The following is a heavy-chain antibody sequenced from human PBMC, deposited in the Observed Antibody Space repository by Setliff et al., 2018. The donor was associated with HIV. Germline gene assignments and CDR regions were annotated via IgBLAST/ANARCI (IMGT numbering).Heavy chain of an antibody. CDR2: INAGNGKT. J-gene: IGHJ4*02. CDR1: GSTFSRYG. V-gene: IGHV1-3*01. CDR3: ASSTVTVFGVVPYYFDY. D-gene: IGHD3-3*01. Sequence: ASVKVSCKASGSTFSRYGLHWVRQAPGQRLEWMGWINAGNGKTKYSQKFQSRVTITRDTSARKAYMELSSLRSEDTAVYYCASSTVTVFGVVPYYFDYWGQGTLVT.